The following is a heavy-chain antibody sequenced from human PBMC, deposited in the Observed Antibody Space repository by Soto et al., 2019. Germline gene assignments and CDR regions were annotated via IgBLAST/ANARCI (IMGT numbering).Heavy chain of an antibody. CDR3: ARASGEWLRSSPNFDY. V-gene: IGHV1-2*04. CDR2: INPNSGGT. CDR1: GYTFTGYY. J-gene: IGHJ4*02. Sequence: ASVKVSCKASGYTFTGYYMHWGRQAPGQGLEWMGWINPNSGGTNYAQKFQGWVTMTRDTPISTAYMELSRLRSDDTAVYYCARASGEWLRSSPNFDYWGQGTLVTVSS. D-gene: IGHD5-12*01.